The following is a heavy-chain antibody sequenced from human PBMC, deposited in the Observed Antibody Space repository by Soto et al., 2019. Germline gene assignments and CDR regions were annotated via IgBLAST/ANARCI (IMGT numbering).Heavy chain of an antibody. CDR2: SYYSGTS. CDR1: GGSIRVQSYY. D-gene: IGHD1-20*01. V-gene: IGHV4-39*01. CDR3: TRRYNWNDYYFDP. J-gene: IGHJ5*02. Sequence: SETLSLTCTVSGGSIRVQSYYWTWIRHTPGKGLEWVGSSYYSGTSYFNPALKGRVTISVDTSTNQFSLRLTSVTAADTAVYYCTRRYNWNDYYFDPWGQGTLVTVSS.